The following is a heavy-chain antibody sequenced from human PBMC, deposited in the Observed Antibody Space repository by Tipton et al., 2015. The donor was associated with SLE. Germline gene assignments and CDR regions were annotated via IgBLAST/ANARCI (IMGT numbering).Heavy chain of an antibody. D-gene: IGHD3-16*01. J-gene: IGHJ4*02. CDR1: GVSISTYY. V-gene: IGHV4-59*01. CDR3: ARDQVGVGDLDF. CDR2: ICNSGST. Sequence: TLSLTCTVSGVSISTYYWSWTRQPPGKGLEWIGHICNSGSTTYNPSLQSRVTISRDPSKNQFSLKLTSVTAADTAVYYCARDQVGVGDLDFWGQGSLVTVSS.